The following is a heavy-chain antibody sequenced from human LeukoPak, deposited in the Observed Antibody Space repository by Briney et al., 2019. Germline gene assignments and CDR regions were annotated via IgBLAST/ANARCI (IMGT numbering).Heavy chain of an antibody. Sequence: PGGSLRLSCAASGFTFSSYAMHWVRQAPGKGLEWVSTISGSDGDTYYADTVKGRFTISRDNAKNSLYLQMNSLRAEDTAVYYCARDLMHDGYKPKHYYYYMDVWGKGTTVTISS. V-gene: IGHV3-21*04. D-gene: IGHD5-24*01. CDR1: GFTFSSYA. CDR3: ARDLMHDGYKPKHYYYYMDV. CDR2: ISGSDGDT. J-gene: IGHJ6*03.